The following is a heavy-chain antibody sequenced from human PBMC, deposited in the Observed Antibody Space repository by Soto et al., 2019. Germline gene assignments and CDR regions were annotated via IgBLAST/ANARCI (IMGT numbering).Heavy chain of an antibody. D-gene: IGHD3-10*01. Sequence: EVQLLESGGGLVQPGGSLRLSCAASGFTFSSYAMSWVRQAPGKGLEWVSAISGSGGSTYYADSVKGRFTISRDNSKNTLYLQMNSLRAEDTAVYYCAKASRRITMVRGLDAFDIWGQGTMVTVSS. CDR2: ISGSGGST. CDR3: AKASRRITMVRGLDAFDI. V-gene: IGHV3-23*01. J-gene: IGHJ3*02. CDR1: GFTFSSYA.